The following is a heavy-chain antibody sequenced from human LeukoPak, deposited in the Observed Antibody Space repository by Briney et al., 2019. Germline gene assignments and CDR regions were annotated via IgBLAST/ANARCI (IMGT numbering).Heavy chain of an antibody. CDR3: ARMGYSSSWMRAFDI. V-gene: IGHV4-39*01. CDR2: IYYSGST. D-gene: IGHD6-13*01. Sequence: PSETLSLTCTVSGGSISSSSYYWGWIRQPPGKGLEWIGSIYYSGSTYYNPSLKSRVTISVDTSKNQFSLKLSSVTAADTAVYHCARMGYSSSWMRAFDIWGQGTMVTVSS. CDR1: GGSISSSSYY. J-gene: IGHJ3*02.